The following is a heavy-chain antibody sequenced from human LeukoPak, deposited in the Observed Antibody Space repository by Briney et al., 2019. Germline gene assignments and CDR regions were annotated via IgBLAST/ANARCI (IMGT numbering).Heavy chain of an antibody. Sequence: GGSLRLSCAASEFTFSDYFMSWIRQAPGKGLECISYISGSGNTINYADSVKGRFTISRDNAKNSLYLQMNSLRAEDTAVYYCAELGITMIGGVWGRGTTVTISS. J-gene: IGHJ6*04. CDR1: EFTFSDYF. CDR2: ISGSGNTI. CDR3: AELGITMIGGV. V-gene: IGHV3-11*04. D-gene: IGHD3-10*02.